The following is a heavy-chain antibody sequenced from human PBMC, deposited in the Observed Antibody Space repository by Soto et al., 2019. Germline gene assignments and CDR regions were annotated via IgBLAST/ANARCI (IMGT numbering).Heavy chain of an antibody. Sequence: PGGSLRLSCAASGFTFSNFAMSWVRQSPGKGLEWVSIISSGDLTYYADSVRGRFTISRDNSKNTLYLQMNSLRAEDTAIYYCAKYSGSTRVYYFDYWGQGTLVTVS. CDR2: ISSGDLT. CDR1: GFTFSNFA. D-gene: IGHD1-26*01. V-gene: IGHV3-23*01. J-gene: IGHJ4*02. CDR3: AKYSGSTRVYYFDY.